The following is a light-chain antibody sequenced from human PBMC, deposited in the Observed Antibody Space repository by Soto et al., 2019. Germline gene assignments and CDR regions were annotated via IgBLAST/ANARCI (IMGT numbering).Light chain of an antibody. J-gene: IGKJ2*01. CDR1: QSVSHY. V-gene: IGKV3-11*01. Sequence: EIVLTQSPATLSLSPGERATLSCRASQSVSHYLAWYQQKPGQAPRLLVYGASNRATGIPARFSGSGSGTDFTLTISSLEPEDFAVYYCQQRSDWPRYTFGQGTTLEIK. CDR2: GAS. CDR3: QQRSDWPRYT.